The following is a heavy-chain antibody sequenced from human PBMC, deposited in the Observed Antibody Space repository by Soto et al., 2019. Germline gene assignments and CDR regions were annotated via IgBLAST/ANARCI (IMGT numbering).Heavy chain of an antibody. V-gene: IGHV3-23*01. CDR1: GFTRSSYG. CDR2: ISGSGGST. J-gene: IGHJ4*02. CDR3: AKKWGSNLSYFDY. Sequence: PGGSLRLSWAAVGFTRSSYGMRWVRQATGKGLEWVSAISGSGGSTYYADSVKGRFTISRDNSKNTLYLQMNSLRAEDTAVYYCAKKWGSNLSYFDYWGQGPLVTVSS. D-gene: IGHD6-6*01.